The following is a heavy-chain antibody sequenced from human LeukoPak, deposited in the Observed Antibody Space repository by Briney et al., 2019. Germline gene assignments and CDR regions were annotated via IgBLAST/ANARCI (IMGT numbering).Heavy chain of an antibody. V-gene: IGHV3-7*01. Sequence: PGGSLRLSCAASGFTFSTYWMSWVRQAPGKGLEWVANIKQDGSEKYYVDSVMGRFTISRDNAKNSLYLQMNSLRAEDTAVYYCARDVHVDYGDHEGPLGAFDIWGQGTMVTVSS. D-gene: IGHD4-17*01. CDR2: IKQDGSEK. J-gene: IGHJ3*02. CDR3: ARDVHVDYGDHEGPLGAFDI. CDR1: GFTFSTYW.